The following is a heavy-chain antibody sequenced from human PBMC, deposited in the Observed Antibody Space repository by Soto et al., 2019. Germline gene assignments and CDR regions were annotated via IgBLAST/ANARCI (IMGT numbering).Heavy chain of an antibody. D-gene: IGHD3-22*01. CDR3: ASLDDDSSGNFDY. CDR1: GDTFSKST. V-gene: IGHV1-69*08. Sequence: QVQLVQSGAEVKRPGSSVKVSCKASGDTFSKSTFSWVRQVPGQGLEWMGRFIPMLGTSNYAQKFQGRVTRTADTTTSTGYMDLSSMTPEDTDVYYFASLDDDSSGNFDYWGQGTLVTVSS. CDR2: FIPMLGTS. J-gene: IGHJ4*02.